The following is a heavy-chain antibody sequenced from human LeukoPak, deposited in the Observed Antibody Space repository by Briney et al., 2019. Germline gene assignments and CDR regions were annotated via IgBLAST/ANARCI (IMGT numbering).Heavy chain of an antibody. CDR1: GFSVSSNY. V-gene: IGHV3-15*01. CDR3: TTADPP. Sequence: GGSLRLSCAASGFSVSSNYMGWVRQAPGKGLEWVGRIKSKTDGGTTDYAAPVKGRFTISRDDSKNTLYLQMSSLKTEDTAVYYCTTADPPWGQGTLVTVSS. J-gene: IGHJ5*02. CDR2: IKSKTDGGTT.